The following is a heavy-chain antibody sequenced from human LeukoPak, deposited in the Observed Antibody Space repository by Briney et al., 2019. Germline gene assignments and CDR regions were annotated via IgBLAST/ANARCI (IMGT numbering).Heavy chain of an antibody. J-gene: IGHJ6*02. Sequence: PGGSLRPSCAASGFTFSSYGMHWVRQAPGKGLEWVAFIRYDGSNKYYADSVKGRFTISRDNSKNTLYLQMNSLRAEDTAVYYCAKSSVGAVAGKVYYYYGMDVWGQGTTVTVSS. CDR2: IRYDGSNK. CDR3: AKSSVGAVAGKVYYYYGMDV. V-gene: IGHV3-30*02. D-gene: IGHD6-19*01. CDR1: GFTFSSYG.